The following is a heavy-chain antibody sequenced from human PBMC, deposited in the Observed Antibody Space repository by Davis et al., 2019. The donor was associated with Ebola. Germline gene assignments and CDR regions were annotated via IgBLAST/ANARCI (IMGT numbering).Heavy chain of an antibody. CDR1: GGSISSSNW. CDR3: ARGRGYSSSWSFYYYGMDV. D-gene: IGHD6-13*01. Sequence: MPGGSLRLSCAVSGGSISSSNWWSWVRQPPGKGLEWIGEIYHSGSTNYNPSLKSRVTISVDKSKNQFSLKLSSVTAADTAVYYCARGRGYSSSWSFYYYGMDVWGQGTTVTVSS. J-gene: IGHJ6*02. CDR2: IYHSGST. V-gene: IGHV4-4*02.